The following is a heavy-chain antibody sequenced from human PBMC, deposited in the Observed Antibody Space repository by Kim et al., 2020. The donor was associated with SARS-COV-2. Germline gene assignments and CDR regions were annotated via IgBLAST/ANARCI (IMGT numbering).Heavy chain of an antibody. CDR2: INHRGST. D-gene: IGHD3-10*01. V-gene: IGHV4-34*01. CDR1: GASLNNFY. Sequence: SETLSLTCAVYGASLNNFYWSWLRQSPGTGLEWIAEINHRGSTNYNPSLKSRVTISADTSKSQFSLNVNSVTVADTAVYYCARETSRGDDAFDIWGHGTMLTVSS. J-gene: IGHJ3*02. CDR3: ARETSRGDDAFDI.